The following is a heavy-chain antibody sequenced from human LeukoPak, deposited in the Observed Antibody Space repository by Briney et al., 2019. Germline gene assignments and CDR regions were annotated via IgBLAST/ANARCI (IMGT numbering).Heavy chain of an antibody. J-gene: IGHJ4*02. Sequence: GGSLRLSCAASGFTVSSNYMSWVRQAPGKGLEWVSAISGSGGSTYYADSVKGRFTISRDNSKNTLYLQMNSLRAEDTAVYYCAKAKGCSSTSCYTPFDYWGQGTLVTVSS. CDR3: AKAKGCSSTSCYTPFDY. D-gene: IGHD2-2*02. CDR1: GFTVSSNY. V-gene: IGHV3-23*01. CDR2: ISGSGGST.